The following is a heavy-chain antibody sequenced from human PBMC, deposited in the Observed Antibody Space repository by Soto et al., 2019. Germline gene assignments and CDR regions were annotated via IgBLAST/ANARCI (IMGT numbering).Heavy chain of an antibody. CDR3: ARGGSLWLGYYYYGMDV. D-gene: IGHD3-10*01. Sequence: SETLSLTCTVSGGSISSYYWSWIRQPPGKGPEWIGYIYYSGSTNYNPSLKSRVTISVDTSKNQFSLKLSSVTAADTAVYYCARGGSLWLGYYYYGMDVWGQGTTVTVS. CDR1: GGSISSYY. V-gene: IGHV4-59*01. J-gene: IGHJ6*02. CDR2: IYYSGST.